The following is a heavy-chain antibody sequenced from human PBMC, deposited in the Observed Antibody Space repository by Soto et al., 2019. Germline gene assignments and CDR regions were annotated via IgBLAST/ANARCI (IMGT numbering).Heavy chain of an antibody. CDR1: GGSSSGYY. Sequence: SETLSLTCAVYGGSSSGYYWSWIRQPPGKGLDWIGEINHSGSTNYNPSLKSRVTISVDTSKNQFSPKLSPVTAAYTALNHSGPGVYASRTRCFWCPVVWGQETSVTASS. J-gene: IGHJ6*02. D-gene: IGHD2-2*01. CDR3: GPGVYASRTRCFWCPVV. V-gene: IGHV4-34*01. CDR2: INHSGST.